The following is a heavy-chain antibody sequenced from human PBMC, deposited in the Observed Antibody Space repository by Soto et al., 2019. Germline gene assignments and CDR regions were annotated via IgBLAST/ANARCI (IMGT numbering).Heavy chain of an antibody. J-gene: IGHJ4*02. V-gene: IGHV1-18*01. CDR3: VREEEVLRGVVSLDY. CDR1: GYTFTSYG. Sequence: GSVKVSCKASGYTFTSYGLSWVRQAPGQGLEWMGWISAYNGNTKYAQKVQDRVTMTTDTRTNTAYMELRSLRSDDTAVYYCVREEEVLRGVVSLDYWGQGTLVTVSS. CDR2: ISAYNGNT. D-gene: IGHD3-10*01.